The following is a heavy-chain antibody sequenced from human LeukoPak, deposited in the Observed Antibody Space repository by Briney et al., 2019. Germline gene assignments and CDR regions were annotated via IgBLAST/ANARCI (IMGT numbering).Heavy chain of an antibody. Sequence: PSETLSLTCTVSGGSISSSSYYWGWIRQPPGKGLEWIGSIYYSGSTYYNPSLKSRVTISVDTSKNQFSLKLSSVTAADTAVYYCARTKYYDFWSGYSDSFDYWGQGTLVTVSS. CDR2: IYYSGST. J-gene: IGHJ4*02. D-gene: IGHD3-3*01. CDR3: ARTKYYDFWSGYSDSFDY. CDR1: GGSISSSSYY. V-gene: IGHV4-39*01.